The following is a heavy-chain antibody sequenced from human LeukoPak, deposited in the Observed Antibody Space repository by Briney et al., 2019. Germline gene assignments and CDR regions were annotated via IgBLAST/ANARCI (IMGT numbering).Heavy chain of an antibody. D-gene: IGHD3-3*01. CDR1: GGSINGSEW. J-gene: IGHJ3*02. CDR3: ARGSYDFWSARNPDAFDI. Sequence: SETLSLTCAVSGGSINGSEWWNWVRQPPGKGLEWIGEIYHSGSANYNPSLKSRVAISIDTSKNQFSLKLSSVTAADTAVYYCARGSYDFWSARNPDAFDIWGQGTMVTVSS. CDR2: IYHSGSA. V-gene: IGHV4-4*02.